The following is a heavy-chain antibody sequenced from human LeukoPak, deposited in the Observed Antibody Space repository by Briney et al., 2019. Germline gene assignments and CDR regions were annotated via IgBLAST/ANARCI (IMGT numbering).Heavy chain of an antibody. J-gene: IGHJ4*02. CDR1: GGTFSSTT. Sequence: ASVKVSCKASGGTFSSTTINWVRQAPGQGLEWMGGITPIFRTPNYAQKFQGRVTITAVESMSTAYMELSSLRSEDTAVYYCARGGGLPLSYDFWSGYYTGIDYWGQGTLVTVSS. CDR3: ARGGGLPLSYDFWSGYYTGIDY. D-gene: IGHD3-3*01. V-gene: IGHV1-69*13. CDR2: ITPIFRTP.